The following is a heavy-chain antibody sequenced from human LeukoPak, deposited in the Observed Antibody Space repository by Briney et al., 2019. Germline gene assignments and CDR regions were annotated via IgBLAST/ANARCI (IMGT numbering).Heavy chain of an antibody. D-gene: IGHD6-13*01. CDR2: IYYGGST. CDR1: GGSISSYY. V-gene: IGHV4-59*08. Sequence: SETLSLTCTVSGGSISSYYWSRIRQPPGKGLEWIAYIYYGGSTSYNPSLKSRVTISVDTSKNQFSLKLNSVTAADTAVYYCARQPDRRQLVLWGQGTLVTVSS. J-gene: IGHJ4*02. CDR3: ARQPDRRQLVL.